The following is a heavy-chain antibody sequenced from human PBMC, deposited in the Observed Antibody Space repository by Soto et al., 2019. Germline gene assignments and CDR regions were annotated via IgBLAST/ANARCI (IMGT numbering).Heavy chain of an antibody. V-gene: IGHV3-33*01. D-gene: IGHD3-16*01. CDR2: IWYDGNTK. CDR3: GGGAYFSDY. J-gene: IGHJ4*02. CDR1: GFSFSSYG. Sequence: QVQLVESGGGVVQPGRSLRLSCAASGFSFSSYGMHWVRQAPGKGLAWVATIWYDGNTKYYADSVKGRFTISRDNSKDTLYRQMNSLRDEDTAVYYCGGGAYFSDYWGQGTLVTVSS.